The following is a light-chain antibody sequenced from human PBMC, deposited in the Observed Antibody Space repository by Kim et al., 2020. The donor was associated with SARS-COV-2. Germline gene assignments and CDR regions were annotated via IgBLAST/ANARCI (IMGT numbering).Light chain of an antibody. Sequence: QSVLTQPPSVSAAPGQKVTISCSGSSSNIGNNYVSWYQQLPGTAPTLLIDDNDNRPSGIPDRFSASTSGTSATLGITGLQPGDEADYYCGTWDSSLSAAVFGGGTQLTVL. CDR3: GTWDSSLSAAV. J-gene: IGLJ2*01. V-gene: IGLV1-51*01. CDR1: SSNIGNNY. CDR2: DND.